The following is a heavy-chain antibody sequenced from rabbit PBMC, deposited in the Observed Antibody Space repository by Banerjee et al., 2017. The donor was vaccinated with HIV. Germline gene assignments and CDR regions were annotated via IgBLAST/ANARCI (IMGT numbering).Heavy chain of an antibody. V-gene: IGHV1S40*01. CDR2: INFSNGIT. D-gene: IGHD1-1*01. J-gene: IGHJ4*01. CDR1: GFSFSSGYY. CDR3: AKDHSNSGIYFDL. Sequence: QSLEESGGDLVKPGTSLTLTCTASGFSFSSGYYMCWVRQAPGKGLELVTCINFSNGITYYASWAKGRFTISKTSSTTVTLEMTSLTAADTATYFCAKDHSNSGIYFDLWGQGTLVTVS.